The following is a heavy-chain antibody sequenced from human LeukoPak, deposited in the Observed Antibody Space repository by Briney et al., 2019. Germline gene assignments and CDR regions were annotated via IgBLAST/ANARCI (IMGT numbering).Heavy chain of an antibody. J-gene: IGHJ4*02. CDR3: AKEVYDSSGYYFDY. V-gene: IGHV3-23*01. CDR1: GFTFSSSW. Sequence: GGSLRLSCVASGFTFSSSWMAWVRQAPGKGLEWVSAISGSGGSTYYADSVKGRFTISRDNSKNTLYLQMNSLRAEDTAVYYCAKEVYDSSGYYFDYWGQGTLVTVSS. CDR2: ISGSGGST. D-gene: IGHD3-22*01.